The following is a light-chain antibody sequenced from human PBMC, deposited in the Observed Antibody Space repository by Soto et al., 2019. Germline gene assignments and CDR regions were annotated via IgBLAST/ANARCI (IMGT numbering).Light chain of an antibody. CDR3: QQRSNWPPMYT. Sequence: ENVLTQSPATLSLSPGERATLSCRASQSVSSYLGWYQQKPGQAPRLLIYDTSNRATGIPARFSGSGSGTAFTLTISSLEPEDFAVYYCQQRSNWPPMYTFGQGTKLEIK. CDR2: DTS. J-gene: IGKJ2*01. CDR1: QSVSSY. V-gene: IGKV3-11*01.